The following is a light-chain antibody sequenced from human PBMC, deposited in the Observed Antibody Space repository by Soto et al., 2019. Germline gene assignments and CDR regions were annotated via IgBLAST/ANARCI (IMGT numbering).Light chain of an antibody. Sequence: VVMTQSPATLSVSAGESATLSCRASQSVSTNLAWYQQKPGQAPRLLIYGASARAAGISDRFSGSGSGTEFTLTISRLQSEDFADYYCQQYDDWFRTFGQGTKVDIK. CDR2: GAS. V-gene: IGKV3-15*01. J-gene: IGKJ1*01. CDR3: QQYDDWFRT. CDR1: QSVSTN.